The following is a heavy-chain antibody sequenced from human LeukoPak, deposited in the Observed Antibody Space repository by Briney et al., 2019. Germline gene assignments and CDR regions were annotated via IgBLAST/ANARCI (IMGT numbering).Heavy chain of an antibody. J-gene: IGHJ4*02. D-gene: IGHD6-13*01. CDR3: ARGEAAAGTYSDF. CDR2: INGYNGDT. Sequence: ASVKVSCKASGYSFTRHGITWVRQAPGHGLEWMGFINGYNGDTYYERKFRGRVAMTTDRSTSTAYMELASLTSDDTAVYYCARGEAAAGTYSDFWGQGTLVTVSS. V-gene: IGHV1-18*01. CDR1: GYSFTRHG.